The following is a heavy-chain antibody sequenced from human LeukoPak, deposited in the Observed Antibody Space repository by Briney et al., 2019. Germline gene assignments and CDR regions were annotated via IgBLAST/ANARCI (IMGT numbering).Heavy chain of an antibody. D-gene: IGHD2-21*02. Sequence: PSETLSLTCTVSGGSITSGYYWTWIRQPPGKGLEYIGYIYHSGSTYYNPSLKSRVTISVDASKNQFSLKLSSVTAADTAVYYCASAYCGGDCTPYWYFDLWGRGTLVTVSS. CDR1: GGSITSGYY. V-gene: IGHV4-30-2*05. CDR3: ASAYCGGDCTPYWYFDL. J-gene: IGHJ2*01. CDR2: IYHSGST.